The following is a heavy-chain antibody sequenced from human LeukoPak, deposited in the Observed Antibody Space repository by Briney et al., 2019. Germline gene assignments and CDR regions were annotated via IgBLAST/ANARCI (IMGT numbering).Heavy chain of an antibody. V-gene: IGHV4-34*01. J-gene: IGHJ6*04. Sequence: SETLSLTCAVYGGSFSGYYWSWIRQPPGKGLEWIGEINHSGSTNYNPSLKSRVTISVDTSKNQFSLKLSSVTAADTAVYYCARLNPTTVNEDVWGKGTTVTVSS. CDR3: ARLNPTTVNEDV. CDR1: GGSFSGYY. CDR2: INHSGST. D-gene: IGHD4-17*01.